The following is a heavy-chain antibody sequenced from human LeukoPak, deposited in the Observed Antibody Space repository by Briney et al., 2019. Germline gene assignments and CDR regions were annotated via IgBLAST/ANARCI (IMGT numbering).Heavy chain of an antibody. CDR1: GYTFTSYA. D-gene: IGHD3-22*01. CDR3: ARGKDHYDSSRADY. V-gene: IGHV1-69*13. Sequence: ASVKVSCKASGYTFTSYAISWVRQAPGQGLEWMGGIIPIFGTANYAQKFQGRVTITADESTSTAYMELSSLRSGDTAVYYCARGKDHYDSSRADYWGQGTLVTVSS. CDR2: IIPIFGTA. J-gene: IGHJ4*02.